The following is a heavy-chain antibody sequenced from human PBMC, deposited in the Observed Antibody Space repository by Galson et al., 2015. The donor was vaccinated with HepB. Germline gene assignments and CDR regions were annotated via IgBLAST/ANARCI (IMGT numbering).Heavy chain of an antibody. V-gene: IGHV1-3*01. CDR2: INAGSGNT. CDR3: ARGDYGGDY. CDR1: GYTFTSYA. J-gene: IGHJ4*02. Sequence: SVKVSCKASGYTFTSYAIHWVRQAPGQRLEWMGWINAGSGNTKYSQRFQDRVTMTRDTSASTVYMDLRRLTVEDTAVYYCARGDYGGDYWGQGTLVTVSS. D-gene: IGHD4-17*01.